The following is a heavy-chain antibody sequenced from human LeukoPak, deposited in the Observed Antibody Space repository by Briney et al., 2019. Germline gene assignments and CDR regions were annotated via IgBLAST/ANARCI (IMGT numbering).Heavy chain of an antibody. CDR1: GFTFSSYG. CDR3: AKKVGQLLHYYYYMDV. V-gene: IGHV3-30*02. Sequence: GGSLRLSCAASGFTFSSYGMHWVRQAPGKGLEWVAFIRYDGSNKYYADSVKGRFTISRDNSKNTLYLQMNSLRAEDTAVYYCAKKVGQLLHYYYYMDVWGKGTTVTVSS. CDR2: IRYDGSNK. J-gene: IGHJ6*03. D-gene: IGHD2-2*01.